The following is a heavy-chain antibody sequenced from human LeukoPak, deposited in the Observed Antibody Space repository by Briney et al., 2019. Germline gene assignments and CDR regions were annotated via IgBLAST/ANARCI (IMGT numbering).Heavy chain of an antibody. D-gene: IGHD3-3*01. V-gene: IGHV4-39*07. CDR2: IYYSGST. CDR3: ARATIFGVVIIGLDY. CDR1: GGSISSSSYY. J-gene: IGHJ4*02. Sequence: SETLSLTCTVSGGSISSSSYYWGWIRQPPGKGLEWIGSIYYSGSTYYNPSLKSRVTISVDTSKNLFSLKLSSVTAADTAVYYCARATIFGVVIIGLDYWGQGTLVTVSS.